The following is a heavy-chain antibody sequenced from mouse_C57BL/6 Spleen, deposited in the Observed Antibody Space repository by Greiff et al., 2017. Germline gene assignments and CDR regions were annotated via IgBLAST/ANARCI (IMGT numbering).Heavy chain of an antibody. CDR2: INPSNGGT. D-gene: IGHD1-1*01. CDR1: GYTFTSYW. V-gene: IGHV1-53*01. CDR3: ARGGFITTEVEEGDY. Sequence: QVQLQQPGTELVKPGASVKLSCKASGYTFTSYWMHWVKQRPGQGLEWIGNINPSNGGTNYNEKFKSKATLTVDKSSSTAYMQLSSLTSEDSAVYYCARGGFITTEVEEGDYWGQGTTLTVSS. J-gene: IGHJ2*01.